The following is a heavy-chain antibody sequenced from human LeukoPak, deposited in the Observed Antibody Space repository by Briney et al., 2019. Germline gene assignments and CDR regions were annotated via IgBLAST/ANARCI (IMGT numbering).Heavy chain of an antibody. V-gene: IGHV3-30*02. Sequence: GGSLRLSCAASGFTFSSYAMSWVRQAPGKGLEWVAFIRYDGSNKYYADSVKGRFTISRDNSKNTLYLQMNSLRAEDTAVYYCAKGAVAGPRDYFDYWGQGTLVTVSS. D-gene: IGHD6-19*01. CDR2: IRYDGSNK. CDR1: GFTFSSYA. J-gene: IGHJ4*02. CDR3: AKGAVAGPRDYFDY.